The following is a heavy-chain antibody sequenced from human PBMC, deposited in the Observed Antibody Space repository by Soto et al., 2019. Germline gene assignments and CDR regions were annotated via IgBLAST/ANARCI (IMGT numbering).Heavy chain of an antibody. V-gene: IGHV4-30-4*01. J-gene: IGHJ4*02. D-gene: IGHD3-10*01. CDR2: IYYSGST. Sequence: SETLSLTCTVSGGSISSGDYYWSWIRQPPGKGLEWIGYIYYSGSTYYNPSLKSRVTISVDTSKNQFSLKLSSVTAADTAVYYCASYYGPGPIDYWGQGTLVPVSS. CDR3: ASYYGPGPIDY. CDR1: GGSISSGDYY.